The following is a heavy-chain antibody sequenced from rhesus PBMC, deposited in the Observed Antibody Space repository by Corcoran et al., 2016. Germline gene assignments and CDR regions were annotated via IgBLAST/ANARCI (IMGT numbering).Heavy chain of an antibody. D-gene: IGHD3-9*01. CDR1: GFTFGSYG. V-gene: IGHV3-8*01. Sequence: EVQLVESGGGLVQPGGSLRLSCAASGFTFGSYGMHWARQAPGKGLEWVSAINIGGGSTWYTDSVKGRFTISRENAKNTLYLQMDSRRAEDTAVYYCATGTRNAFDFWGQGLRVTVSS. CDR3: ATGTRNAFDF. J-gene: IGHJ3*01. CDR2: INIGGGST.